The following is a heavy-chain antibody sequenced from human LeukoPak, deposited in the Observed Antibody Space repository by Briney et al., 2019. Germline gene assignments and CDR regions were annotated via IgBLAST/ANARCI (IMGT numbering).Heavy chain of an antibody. J-gene: IGHJ4*02. CDR1: GFTFSSYA. D-gene: IGHD2-15*01. V-gene: IGHV3-30-3*01. CDR3: ARLCSGGSCYTGVDY. CDR2: ISYDGSNK. Sequence: PGGSLRLSCAASGFTFSSYAMHWVRQAPGKGLEWVAVISYDGSNKYYADSVKGRFTISRDNSKNTLYLQMNSLRAEDTAVYYCARLCSGGSCYTGVDYWGQGTLVTVSS.